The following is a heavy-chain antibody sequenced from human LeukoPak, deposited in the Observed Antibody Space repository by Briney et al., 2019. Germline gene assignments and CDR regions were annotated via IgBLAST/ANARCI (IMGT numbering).Heavy chain of an antibody. Sequence: GASVKVSCKTSGYTFSAFYMHWVRQAPGQGPEWMGWINPDSGGSEYGQKFRGRVTFTSDTSSTTIYMEVRSLKSDDTAVYYCARDMTGGIWARATSFDHWGQGTLVTVSS. CDR2: INPDSGGS. D-gene: IGHD1-14*01. V-gene: IGHV1-2*02. J-gene: IGHJ4*02. CDR3: ARDMTGGIWARATSFDH. CDR1: GYTFSAFY.